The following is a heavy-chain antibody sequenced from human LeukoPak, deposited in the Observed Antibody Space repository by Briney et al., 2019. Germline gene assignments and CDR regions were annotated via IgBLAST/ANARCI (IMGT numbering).Heavy chain of an antibody. CDR1: GGSISTNSYY. J-gene: IGHJ4*02. V-gene: IGHV4-39*07. CDR2: IYHRGST. CDR3: ARAIPQYSSSWYYFDY. Sequence: PSETLSLTCTVSGGSISTNSYYWGWIRQPPGKGLEWIGTIYHRGSTYYNPSLRSRVTISVDTSKNQFSLQLSSVTAADTAVYYCARAIPQYSSSWYYFDYWGQGTQVTVSS. D-gene: IGHD6-13*01.